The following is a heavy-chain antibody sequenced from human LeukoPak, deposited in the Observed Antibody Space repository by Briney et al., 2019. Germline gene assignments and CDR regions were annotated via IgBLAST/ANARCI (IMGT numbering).Heavy chain of an antibody. Sequence: SETLSLTCAVYGGSFSGYYWSWIRQPPGKGLEWIGEINHSGSTNYNPSLKSRVTISVDKSKNQFSLKLSSVTAADTAVYYCARVRYFDWLLEAYDYWGQGTLVTVSS. J-gene: IGHJ4*02. CDR3: ARVRYFDWLLEAYDY. CDR2: INHSGST. CDR1: GGSFSGYY. V-gene: IGHV4-34*01. D-gene: IGHD3-9*01.